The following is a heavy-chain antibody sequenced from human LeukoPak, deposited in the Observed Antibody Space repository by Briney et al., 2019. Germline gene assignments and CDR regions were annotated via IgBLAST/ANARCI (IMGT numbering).Heavy chain of an antibody. J-gene: IGHJ4*02. CDR1: GFTFSSYW. CDR3: AREHIAAAGTGDD. D-gene: IGHD6-13*01. Sequence: GGSLRLSCAASGFTFSSYWMSWVRQAPGKGLEWVANIKEDGSEKYYVDSVKGRFTISGDNAKNSLYLQMNSLRAEDTAEYYCAREHIAAAGTGDDWGQGTLVTVSS. V-gene: IGHV3-7*01. CDR2: IKEDGSEK.